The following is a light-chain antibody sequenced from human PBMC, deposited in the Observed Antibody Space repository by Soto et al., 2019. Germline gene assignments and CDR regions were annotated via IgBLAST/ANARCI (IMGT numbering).Light chain of an antibody. Sequence: EFVLTQSPATLSVSPGERATLSCRASQSVSSNLAWYQQKPGQAPRLLIYGTSTRATGIPARFSGSGSGTDFTLTISSLQSEDFAVYYCQQYKDWLWTFGPGTKVDIK. CDR2: GTS. CDR1: QSVSSN. J-gene: IGKJ1*01. CDR3: QQYKDWLWT. V-gene: IGKV3-15*01.